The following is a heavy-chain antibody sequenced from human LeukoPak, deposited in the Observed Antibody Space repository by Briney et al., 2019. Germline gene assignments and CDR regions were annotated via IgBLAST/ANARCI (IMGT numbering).Heavy chain of an antibody. Sequence: GGSLRLSCAASGFPFSSHTMNWVRQAPGKGLEWVSSISSSSTDIYHADSVKGRFTISRDNAKNSLYLQMNSLRAEDTAVYYCARDDCSSASCYRIDYWGQGTLVTDSS. V-gene: IGHV3-21*01. CDR2: ISSSSTDI. J-gene: IGHJ4*02. CDR3: ARDDCSSASCYRIDY. CDR1: GFPFSSHT. D-gene: IGHD2-2*01.